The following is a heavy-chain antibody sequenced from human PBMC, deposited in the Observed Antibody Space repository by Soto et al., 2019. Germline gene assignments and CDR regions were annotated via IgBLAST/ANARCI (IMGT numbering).Heavy chain of an antibody. V-gene: IGHV3-23*01. D-gene: IGHD2-21*01. CDR3: GRDLGEDRVYFDN. CDR2: ISGSGGST. CDR1: GFTFSSYA. J-gene: IGHJ4*02. Sequence: GGSLRLSCAASGFTFSSYAMSWVRQAPGKGLEWVSAISGSGGSTYYADSVKGRFTISRDNSKNTLYLQMNSLRVGETAVYYWGRDLGEDRVYFDNWGQGYLVPVSS.